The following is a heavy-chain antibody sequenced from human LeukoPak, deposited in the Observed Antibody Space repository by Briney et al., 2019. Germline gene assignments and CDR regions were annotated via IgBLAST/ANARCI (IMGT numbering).Heavy chain of an antibody. CDR3: AKSRDPLRRWLPEYDV. D-gene: IGHD5-12*01. CDR2: ITGKSSGT. V-gene: IGHV3-23*05. Sequence: PGGPLRLPCEVSVFTFSDYYMNWVRQAPGKGLEGVSSITGKSSGTFSAGSGEGRFTISRDNSKGTLFLQMDSLRADDTGRYYCAKSRDPLRRWLPEYDVWGQGTMVTVSS. J-gene: IGHJ3*01. CDR1: VFTFSDYY.